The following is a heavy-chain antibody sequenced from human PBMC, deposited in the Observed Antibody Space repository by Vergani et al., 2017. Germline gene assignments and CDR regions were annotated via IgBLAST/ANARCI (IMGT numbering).Heavy chain of an antibody. CDR1: GGSFSTGGQS. V-gene: IGHV4-61*02. CDR2: SYTSGAT. J-gene: IGHJ5*02. Sequence: QVQLQESGPGLVKPSQTLSLTCTVSGGSFSTGGQSWTWLRQSAGKGMEWIGRSYTSGATNYNPSLRSRAIMSVDASKKQFSLKLTSVTAADTAVYYCGRVADCYGLGSRLLDLWGQGILVTVSS. D-gene: IGHD3-10*01. CDR3: GRVADCYGLGSRLLDL.